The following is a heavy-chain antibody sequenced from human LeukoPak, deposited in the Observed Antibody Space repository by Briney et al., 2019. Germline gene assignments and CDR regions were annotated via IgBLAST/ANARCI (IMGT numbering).Heavy chain of an antibody. D-gene: IGHD6-19*01. CDR2: IYYSGST. CDR1: GGSISSGGYY. J-gene: IGHJ3*02. CDR3: ASRNPLAVAGNDAFDI. Sequence: SETLSLTCTVSGGSISSGGYYWSWIRQHPGKGLEWFGYIYYSGSTYYSPSLKSRVTISVDKSKNQFSLKLSFVTAADTAVYYCASRNPLAVAGNDAFDIWGQGTMVTVSS. V-gene: IGHV4-31*03.